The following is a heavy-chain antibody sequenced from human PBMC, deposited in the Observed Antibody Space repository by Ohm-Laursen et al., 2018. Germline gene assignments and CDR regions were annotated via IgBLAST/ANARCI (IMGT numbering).Heavy chain of an antibody. CDR3: TTDRGITARPVFDS. CDR1: GFTFNNAY. J-gene: IGHJ4*02. V-gene: IGHV3-15*01. D-gene: IGHD6-6*01. CDR2: IKSKAHGGTT. Sequence: SLRLSCAASGFTFNNAYMSWVRQAPGKGLEWVGRIKSKAHGGTTDYAAPVKVRFTISRDDSKNTLYLQMNSLKTEDTAVYFCTTDRGITARPVFDSWGQGTLVTVSS.